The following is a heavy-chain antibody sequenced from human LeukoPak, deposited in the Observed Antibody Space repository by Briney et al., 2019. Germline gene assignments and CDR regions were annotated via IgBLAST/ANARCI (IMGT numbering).Heavy chain of an antibody. V-gene: IGHV1-69*04. Sequence: GASVKVSCKASGGTFSSYAISWVRQAPGQGLEWMRRIIPILGIANYAQKFQGRVTITADKSTSTAYMELSSLRSEDTAVYYCARDDSGYDFPLDYWGQGTLVTVSS. CDR3: ARDDSGYDFPLDY. CDR1: GGTFSSYA. J-gene: IGHJ4*02. D-gene: IGHD5-12*01. CDR2: IIPILGIA.